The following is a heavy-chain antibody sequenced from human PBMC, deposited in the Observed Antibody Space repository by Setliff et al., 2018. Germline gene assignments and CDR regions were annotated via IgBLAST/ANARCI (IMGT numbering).Heavy chain of an antibody. D-gene: IGHD3-10*01. V-gene: IGHV3-7*01. J-gene: IGHJ6*02. CDR1: GFTFSRYW. CDR3: ARDHVYGSQYYYYYYGMDV. Sequence: PGGSLRLSCAASGFTFSRYWMSWVRQAPGKGLEWVANIKQDESEKYYVDSVKGRFTISRDNAKNSLYLQMNSLRAEDTAVYYCARDHVYGSQYYYYYYGMDVWGQGTTVTVSS. CDR2: IKQDESEK.